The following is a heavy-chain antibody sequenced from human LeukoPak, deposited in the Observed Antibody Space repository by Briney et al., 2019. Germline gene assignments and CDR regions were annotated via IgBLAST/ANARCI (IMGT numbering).Heavy chain of an antibody. D-gene: IGHD6-13*01. CDR1: GFTFSSYA. V-gene: IGHV3-23*01. CDR3: GKVRDLAGGGPDAFDI. Sequence: GGSLRLSCAASGFTFSSYAMSWVRQAPGKGLEWVSAISGSGGSTYYADSVKGRFTISRDNSKNTLYLQMNSLRAEDTAVYYCGKVRDLAGGGPDAFDIWGQGTMVTVSS. CDR2: ISGSGGST. J-gene: IGHJ3*02.